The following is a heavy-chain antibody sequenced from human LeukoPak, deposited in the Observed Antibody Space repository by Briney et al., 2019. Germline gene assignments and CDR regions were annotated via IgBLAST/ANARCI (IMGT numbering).Heavy chain of an antibody. D-gene: IGHD5-24*01. J-gene: IGHJ4*02. Sequence: GGSLRLSCAASGFTFNKYAMTWVRQAPGKGLEWVSGISGGSGNTDYGDSVKGRFTISRDNSKNTLYLQMNSLRAEDTAVYYCARENFGGYNYVDYWGQGTLVTVSS. V-gene: IGHV3-23*01. CDR2: ISGGSGNT. CDR3: ARENFGGYNYVDY. CDR1: GFTFNKYA.